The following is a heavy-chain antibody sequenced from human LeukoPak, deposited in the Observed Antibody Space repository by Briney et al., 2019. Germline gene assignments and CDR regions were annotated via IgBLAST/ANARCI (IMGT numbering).Heavy chain of an antibody. J-gene: IGHJ4*02. V-gene: IGHV3-21*01. CDR3: ARDRYSSSWYGFDY. CDR2: ISSSSSYI. Sequence: GGSLRLSCAASALTFSRYSMNWVRQAPGKGLEWVSSISSSSSYIYYADSVKGRFTISRDNAKNSLYLQMNSLRAEDTAVYYCARDRYSSSWYGFDYWGQGTLVTVSS. CDR1: ALTFSRYS. D-gene: IGHD6-13*01.